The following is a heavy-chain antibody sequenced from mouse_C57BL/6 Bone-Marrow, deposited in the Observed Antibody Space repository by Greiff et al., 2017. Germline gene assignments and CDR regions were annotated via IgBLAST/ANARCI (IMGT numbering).Heavy chain of an antibody. CDR2: IYPRSGNT. V-gene: IGHV1-81*01. CDR3: ARGRRV. CDR1: GYTFTSYG. J-gene: IGHJ1*03. Sequence: QVQLQQSGAELARPGASVTLSCKASGYTFTSYGISWVKQRTGQGLEWIGEIYPRSGNTYYTEKFKGKATLTADTSSSTAYMELRSLTSADSAVFFCARGRRVWGTGTPVTVSS.